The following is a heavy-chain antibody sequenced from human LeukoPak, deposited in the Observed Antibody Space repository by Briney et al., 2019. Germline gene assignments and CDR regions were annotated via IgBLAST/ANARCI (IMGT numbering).Heavy chain of an antibody. CDR2: ISSSSTYI. V-gene: IGHV3-21*01. CDR3: ARALEPSIAVIDY. J-gene: IGHJ4*02. D-gene: IGHD6-19*01. Sequence: GGSLRLSCAASGFTFNSYSMNWVRQAPGKGLDWVSSISSSSTYIYYADSVEGRFTISRDNAKNSLYLQMNSLRAEDTAVYYCARALEPSIAVIDYWGQGTLVTVSS. CDR1: GFTFNSYS.